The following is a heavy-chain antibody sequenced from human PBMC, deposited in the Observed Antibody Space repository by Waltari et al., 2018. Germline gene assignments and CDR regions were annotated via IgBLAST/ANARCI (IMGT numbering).Heavy chain of an antibody. Sequence: QLRLQESGPGLVKPSGTLSLTCGVSGAFTSDPDVWNWVRQPPGKGLEWRGQGRRSGRTNYSPSFASRVAVSVDSSKNEFSLRLTFATAADTAVYYCARDRGRGLYLDSWGPGTLVTV. J-gene: IGHJ4*02. D-gene: IGHD2-15*01. CDR3: ARDRGRGLYLDS. CDR1: GAFTSDPDV. V-gene: IGHV4-4*02. CDR2: GRRSGRT.